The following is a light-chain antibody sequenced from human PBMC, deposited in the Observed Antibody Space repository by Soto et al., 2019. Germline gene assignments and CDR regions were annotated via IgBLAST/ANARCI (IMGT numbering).Light chain of an antibody. CDR2: DAS. J-gene: IGKJ1*01. CDR1: QSISSW. V-gene: IGKV1-5*01. CDR3: QQYNSYWT. Sequence: DIQMTQSPSTLSASVGDRVTITCRASQSISSWLAWYQKKPGKAPKLLIYDASSLESGVPSRFSGSGSGTEFTLTISSLQPDDFATYYRQQYNSYWTFGQGTKVEIK.